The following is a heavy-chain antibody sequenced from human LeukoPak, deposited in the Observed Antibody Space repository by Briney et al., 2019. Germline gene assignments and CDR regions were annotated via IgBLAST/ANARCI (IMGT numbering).Heavy chain of an antibody. Sequence: GGSLRLSCAASGFTFSSYAMHWVRQTPGKGLEWVAVISYDGSNKYYADSVKGRFTISRDNSKNTLYLQMNSLRAEDTAVYYCAKAYDSYDSSGYHWGQGTLVTVSS. CDR1: GFTFSSYA. CDR3: AKAYDSYDSSGYH. D-gene: IGHD3-22*01. V-gene: IGHV3-30-3*01. CDR2: ISYDGSNK. J-gene: IGHJ5*02.